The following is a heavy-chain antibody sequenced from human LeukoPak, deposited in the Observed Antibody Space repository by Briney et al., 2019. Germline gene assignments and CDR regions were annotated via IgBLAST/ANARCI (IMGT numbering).Heavy chain of an antibody. D-gene: IGHD6-13*01. V-gene: IGHV3-30-3*01. CDR1: GFTFSSYA. J-gene: IGHJ4*02. Sequence: GGSLRLSCAASGFTFSSYAMHWVRQAPGKGLEWVAVISYDGSNKYYADSVKGRFTISRDNSKNTLYLQMNSLRAEDTAVYYCARYHASSSWDLFDYWGQGTLVTVSS. CDR3: ARYHASSSWDLFDY. CDR2: ISYDGSNK.